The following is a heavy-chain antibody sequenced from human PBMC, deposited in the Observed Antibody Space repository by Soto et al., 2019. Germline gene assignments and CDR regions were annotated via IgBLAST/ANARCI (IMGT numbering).Heavy chain of an antibody. V-gene: IGHV4-39*01. CDR1: GCSISSSSYY. J-gene: IGHJ4*02. Sequence: PSETLSLTCTVSGCSISSSSYYWGWVRQPPGKGLEWIGSIYYSGSTYYNPSLKSRVTISVDTSKNQFSLKLSSVTAADTAGYYCASPKTLYGDYKIWDYWGQGTLVTVPS. CDR3: ASPKTLYGDYKIWDY. CDR2: IYYSGST. D-gene: IGHD4-17*01.